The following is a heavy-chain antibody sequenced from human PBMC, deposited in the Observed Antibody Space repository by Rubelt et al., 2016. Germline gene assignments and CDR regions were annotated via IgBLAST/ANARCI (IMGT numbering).Heavy chain of an antibody. Sequence: QVQLQESGPGLVKPSETLSLTCTVSGGSVSSGIYYWSWIRQPPGKGLEWIGYIYYRGSTNYNPPLKRRVTRAVDTAKNQFSPKLSSVTAADTAVYYCAGARPADALDIWGQGTMVTVSS. J-gene: IGHJ3*02. V-gene: IGHV4-61*01. CDR1: GGSVSSGIYY. CDR3: AGARPADALDI. CDR2: IYYRGST. D-gene: IGHD2-2*01.